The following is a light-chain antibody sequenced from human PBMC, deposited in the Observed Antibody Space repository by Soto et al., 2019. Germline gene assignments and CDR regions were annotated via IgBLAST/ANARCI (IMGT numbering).Light chain of an antibody. Sequence: IQMTQSPASLSASVGDRVTITCRTSQPISYYLNWYQQKPGKAPSLLIYTASSLQTGVPSRFSGSGSGTDVTFTISSLQPEDIETYYCQQYDNLPLTCGGGTKVDIK. V-gene: IGKV1-33*01. CDR1: QPISYY. J-gene: IGKJ4*01. CDR3: QQYDNLPLT. CDR2: TAS.